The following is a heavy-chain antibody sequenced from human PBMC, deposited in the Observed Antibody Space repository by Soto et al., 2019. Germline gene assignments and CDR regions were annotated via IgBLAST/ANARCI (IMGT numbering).Heavy chain of an antibody. CDR2: ISSNGGNT. J-gene: IGHJ4*02. Sequence: EVQLVESGGALVQPGGSLRLSCAASGFTFSSSPMHWVRQAPGKRPEYVSSISSNGGNTYYADSVQGRFTISRDNSKNTLYLQMGSLRPEDMAVYYCVVRHSSADYVYWGQGTQVTVSS. CDR1: GFTFSSSP. V-gene: IGHV3-64*07. D-gene: IGHD3-22*01. CDR3: VVRHSSADYVY.